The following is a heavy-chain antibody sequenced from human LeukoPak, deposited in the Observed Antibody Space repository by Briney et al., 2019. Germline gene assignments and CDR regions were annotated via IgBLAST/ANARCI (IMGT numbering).Heavy chain of an antibody. V-gene: IGHV1-46*01. CDR1: GYTFISYY. CDR2: INPRGGST. Sequence: ASVKVSCKASGYTFISYYMHWVRQAPGQGLEWMGIINPRGGSTSYAQKFQGRVTMTRDTSTSTVYMELSSLRAEDTAVYYCARDTANYYYDSSGYYFDYWGQGTLVTVSS. D-gene: IGHD3-22*01. CDR3: ARDTANYYYDSSGYYFDY. J-gene: IGHJ4*02.